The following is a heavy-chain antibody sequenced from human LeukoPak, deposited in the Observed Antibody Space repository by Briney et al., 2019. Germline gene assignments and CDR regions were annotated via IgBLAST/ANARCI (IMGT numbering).Heavy chain of an antibody. V-gene: IGHV3-30*02. CDR1: GFTFTSDG. Sequence: GGSLRLSCVASGFTFTSDGMHWVRQAPGKSLEWLAFIRRDESDKYYGESVQGRFTISRDTSTNTLYLQMNSLRAEDTAVYYCAELGITMIGGVWGKGTTVTISS. D-gene: IGHD3-10*02. CDR3: AELGITMIGGV. J-gene: IGHJ6*04. CDR2: IRRDESDK.